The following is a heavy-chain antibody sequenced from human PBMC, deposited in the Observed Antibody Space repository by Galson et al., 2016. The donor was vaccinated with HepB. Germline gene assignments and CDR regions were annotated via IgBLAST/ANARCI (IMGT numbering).Heavy chain of an antibody. Sequence: CAISGDSVSSNSAAWNWIRQSPSRGLEWLGRTYFRSKWYNDYALSVTSRITINPDTYNNKFSLELSSMSAAATAVYFCSTADYWGQGTLVTVSS. V-gene: IGHV6-1*01. CDR1: GDSVSSNSAA. CDR2: TYFRSKWYN. CDR3: STADY. J-gene: IGHJ4*02.